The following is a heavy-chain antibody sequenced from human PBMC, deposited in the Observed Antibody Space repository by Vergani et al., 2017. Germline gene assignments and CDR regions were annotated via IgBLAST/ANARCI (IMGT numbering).Heavy chain of an antibody. V-gene: IGHV3-13*01. Sequence: EVQLVESGGGLVQPGGSLRLSCAASGFPFSSYDMHWVRQATGKGLEWVSAIGTAGDTYYPGSVKGRFTISRENAKNSLYLQMNSLRAGDTAVYYCARDKGRYYMDGWGKGTTVTVSS. CDR1: GFPFSSYD. CDR3: ARDKGRYYMDG. J-gene: IGHJ6*03. CDR2: IGTAGDT.